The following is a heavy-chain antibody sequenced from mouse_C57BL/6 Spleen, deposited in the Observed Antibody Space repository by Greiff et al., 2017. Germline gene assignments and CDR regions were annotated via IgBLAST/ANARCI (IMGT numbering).Heavy chain of an antibody. D-gene: IGHD2-1*01. V-gene: IGHV1-61*01. J-gene: IGHJ3*01. Sequence: QVHVKQPGAELVRPGSSVKLSCKASGYTFTSYWMDWVKQRPGQGLEWIGNIYPSDSETHYNQKFKDKATLTVDKSSSTAYMQLSSLTSEDSAVYYCARTGGNYGAYWGQGTLVTVSA. CDR2: IYPSDSET. CDR1: GYTFTSYW. CDR3: ARTGGNYGAY.